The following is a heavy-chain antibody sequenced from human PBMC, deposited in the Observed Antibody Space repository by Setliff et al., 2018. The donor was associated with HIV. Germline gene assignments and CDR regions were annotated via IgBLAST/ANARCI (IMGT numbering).Heavy chain of an antibody. CDR2: IYTSGST. J-gene: IGHJ4*02. V-gene: IGHV4-59*08. CDR1: GGSISSAY. Sequence: PSETLSLTCAVSGGSISSAYWSWVRQPPGKGLEWIGHIYTSGSTNYNPSLKSRVTMSVGTSKNQFSLKLSSVTAADTAVYYCARHKSQPYYFDYWGQGTLVTVS. CDR3: ARHKSQPYYFDY.